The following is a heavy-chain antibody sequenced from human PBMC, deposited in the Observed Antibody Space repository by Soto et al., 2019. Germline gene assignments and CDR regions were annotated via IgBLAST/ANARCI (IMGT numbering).Heavy chain of an antibody. D-gene: IGHD3-22*01. CDR2: IYSTGST. Sequence: SETLSLSCTVSGGSIGSGGYSRSCIRQPPGKGLEWVGYIYSTGSTNYNASLKSRVTISVDTSKNQFSLKLTSVTTADTAVYYCARVRDSNGYHYYFDYWGQGTPVTVSS. CDR1: GGSIGSGGYS. CDR3: ARVRDSNGYHYYFDY. V-gene: IGHV4-61*08. J-gene: IGHJ4*02.